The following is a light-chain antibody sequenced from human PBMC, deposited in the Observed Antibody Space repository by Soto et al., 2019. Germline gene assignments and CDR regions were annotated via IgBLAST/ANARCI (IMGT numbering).Light chain of an antibody. CDR2: EVS. V-gene: IGLV2-14*01. J-gene: IGLJ1*01. Sequence: QSALTQPASVSGSLGQSITISCTGTSSDVGGYHYVSWYQQYPGKAPKLMIYEVSNRPSGVSNRFSGSKSGHTASLTISGLQAEDEADYYCSSYTSSSTRVFETGTKVTVL. CDR3: SSYTSSSTRV. CDR1: SSDVGGYHY.